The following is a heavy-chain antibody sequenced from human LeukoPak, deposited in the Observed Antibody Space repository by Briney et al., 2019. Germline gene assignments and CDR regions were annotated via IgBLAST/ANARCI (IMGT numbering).Heavy chain of an antibody. J-gene: IGHJ4*02. D-gene: IGHD2-15*01. CDR1: DYSINSNNW. CDR3: AREYCSGASCAIFDY. V-gene: IGHV4-28*03. Sequence: SETLSLTCAVSDYSINSNNWWVWIRQHPGKGLEWIGYIYYSGSTYYNPSLKSRVTISVDTSKNQFSLRLSSVTAADTAVYYCAREYCSGASCAIFDYWGQGTLVTVSS. CDR2: IYYSGST.